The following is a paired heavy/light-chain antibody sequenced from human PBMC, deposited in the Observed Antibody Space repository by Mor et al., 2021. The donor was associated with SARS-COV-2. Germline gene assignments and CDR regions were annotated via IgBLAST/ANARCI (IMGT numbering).Light chain of an antibody. CDR3: QQYGSSPFT. V-gene: IGKV3-20*01. J-gene: IGKJ3*01. CDR1: QSVSSSY. CDR2: GAS. Sequence: EIVLTQSPGTLSLSPGERATLSCRASQSVSSSYLAWYQHKPGQAPRLLIYGASSRATGIPDRFSGSGSGTDFTLTISTLEPEDFAVYYCQQYGSSPFTFGPGTKVDIK.
Heavy chain of an antibody. V-gene: IGHV3-30*03. D-gene: IGHD2-2*01. CDR1: GFTFSSYG. Sequence: QVQLVESGGGVVQPGRSLRLSCAASGFTFSSYGMHWVRQAPGKGLEWVAVISYDGSNKYYADSVKGRFTISRDNSKNTLYLQMNSLRAEDTAIYYCARDSWQYCGSTSCLGSSDSWGQGTLVTVSS. CDR2: ISYDGSNK. CDR3: ARDSWQYCGSTSCLGSSDS. J-gene: IGHJ4*02.